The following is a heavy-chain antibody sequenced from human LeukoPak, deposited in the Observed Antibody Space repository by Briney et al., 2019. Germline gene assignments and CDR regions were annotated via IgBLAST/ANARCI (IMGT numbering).Heavy chain of an antibody. CDR2: LYSGGAT. Sequence: PGGSLRLSCAASGFTVSSNYMSWVRQPAGKGLEWVSVLYSGGATFYADSVKGRFTISRDTSKNTLYLQMNDLRADDTAVYYCTNLKGWYGEGFFDYLGQGTLVTVSS. CDR3: TNLKGWYGEGFFDY. D-gene: IGHD6-19*01. J-gene: IGHJ4*02. V-gene: IGHV3-53*01. CDR1: GFTVSSNY.